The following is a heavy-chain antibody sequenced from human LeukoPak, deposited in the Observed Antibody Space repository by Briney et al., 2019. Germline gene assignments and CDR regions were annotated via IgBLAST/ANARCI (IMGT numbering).Heavy chain of an antibody. CDR2: ISNYNENT. D-gene: IGHD4-17*01. V-gene: IGHV1-18*01. Sequence: ASVKVSCKASGYTFTSYGINWGRQAPGQGLEWMGWISNYNENTNYAQKFQGRVTLTTDTSTSTAYMELRSLRSDDTAVYYCAREYGDNYFDYWGQGTLVTVSS. CDR1: GYTFTSYG. CDR3: AREYGDNYFDY. J-gene: IGHJ4*02.